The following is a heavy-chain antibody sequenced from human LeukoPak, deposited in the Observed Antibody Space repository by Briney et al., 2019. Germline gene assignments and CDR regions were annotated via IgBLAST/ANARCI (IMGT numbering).Heavy chain of an antibody. Sequence: SVKVSCKASGGTFSSYAISWVRQAPGQGLEWMGRIIPILGIANYAQKFQGRVTITADKSTSTAYMELSSLRSEDTAVYYCARDTAMVSVPFDYWGQGTLVTVSS. CDR3: ARDTAMVSVPFDY. V-gene: IGHV1-69*04. J-gene: IGHJ4*02. D-gene: IGHD5-18*01. CDR1: GGTFSSYA. CDR2: IIPILGIA.